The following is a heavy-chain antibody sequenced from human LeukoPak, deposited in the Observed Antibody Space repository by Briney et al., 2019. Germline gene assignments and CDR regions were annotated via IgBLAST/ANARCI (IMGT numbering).Heavy chain of an antibody. J-gene: IGHJ5*02. Sequence: ASVKVSCKASGYTFTSYGISWVRQAPGQGLEWMGWINPNSGGTNYAQKFQGRVTMTRDTSISTAYMELSRLRSDDTAVYYCAKLKACTNGVCYTGWFDPWGQGTLVTVSS. V-gene: IGHV1-2*02. CDR1: GYTFTSYG. CDR2: INPNSGGT. D-gene: IGHD2-8*01. CDR3: AKLKACTNGVCYTGWFDP.